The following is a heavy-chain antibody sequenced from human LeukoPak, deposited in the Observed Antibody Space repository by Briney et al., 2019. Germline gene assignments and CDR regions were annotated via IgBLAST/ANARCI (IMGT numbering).Heavy chain of an antibody. D-gene: IGHD6-13*01. CDR2: ISANGGST. V-gene: IGHV3-64D*06. Sequence: GESLRLSCSASGFIISDYAMHWVRQAPGKGLEYVSGISANGGSTYHADSVKGRFTISRDTSKNTLYLQMGSLRAEDTAMYYCVKDLYKGDSASWYFFHYWGQGTLVTVCS. CDR1: GFIISDYA. CDR3: VKDLYKGDSASWYFFHY. J-gene: IGHJ4*02.